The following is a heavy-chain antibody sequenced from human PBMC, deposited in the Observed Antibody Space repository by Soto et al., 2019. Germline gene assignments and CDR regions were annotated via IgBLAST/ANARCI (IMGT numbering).Heavy chain of an antibody. J-gene: IGHJ2*01. CDR1: GFTFSSYA. V-gene: IGHV3-23*01. CDR2: ISGSGGST. CDR3: AKDPGPNDYGDYDPYRYWYFDL. Sequence: GGSLRLSCAASGFTFSSYAMSWVRQAPGKGLEWVSAISGSGGSTYYADSVKGRFTISRDNSKNTLYLQMNSLRAEDTAVYYCAKDPGPNDYGDYDPYRYWYFDLWGRGTLVTVSS. D-gene: IGHD4-17*01.